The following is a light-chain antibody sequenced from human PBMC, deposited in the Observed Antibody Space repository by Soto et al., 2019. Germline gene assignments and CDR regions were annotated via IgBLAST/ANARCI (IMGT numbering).Light chain of an antibody. V-gene: IGKV3-20*01. Sequence: EIVLTQSPGTLSLSPGERATLSCRASQSVTSSYLAWYQQKPGQAPRLPIYAASSRATGIPDRFSGSGSGTDFTLTISRLEPEDFAVYFCQQYGTSSTFGQGTRLEIK. J-gene: IGKJ5*01. CDR1: QSVTSSY. CDR2: AAS. CDR3: QQYGTSST.